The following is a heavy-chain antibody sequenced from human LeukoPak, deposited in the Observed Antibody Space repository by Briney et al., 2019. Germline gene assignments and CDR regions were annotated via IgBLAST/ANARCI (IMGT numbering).Heavy chain of an antibody. CDR2: IYPGDSDT. Sequence: GESLKISCKGSGYGFTSYWIGWMRQMPGKGLEWMGIIYPGDSDTRYSPSFQGQVTISADKSISTAYLQWSSLKASDTAMYYCARGFFGYNDAFDIWGQGTMVTVSS. V-gene: IGHV5-51*01. D-gene: IGHD5-24*01. J-gene: IGHJ3*02. CDR3: ARGFFGYNDAFDI. CDR1: GYGFTSYW.